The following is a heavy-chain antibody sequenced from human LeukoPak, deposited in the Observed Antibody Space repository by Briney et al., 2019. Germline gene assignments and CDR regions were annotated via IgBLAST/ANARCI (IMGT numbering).Heavy chain of an antibody. CDR1: GGSISSGTYY. D-gene: IGHD3-10*01. J-gene: IGHJ2*01. CDR2: IYNSGST. CDR3: ARLGMGYASGSYSWFFDL. V-gene: IGHV4-61*05. Sequence: PSETLSLTCTVSGGSISSGTYYWGWIRQPPGKGLEWIGYIYNSGSTNYNPSLESRVTISVDTSENRFSLRLSSVTAADTAVYYCARLGMGYASGSYSWFFDLWGRGTLVTVSS.